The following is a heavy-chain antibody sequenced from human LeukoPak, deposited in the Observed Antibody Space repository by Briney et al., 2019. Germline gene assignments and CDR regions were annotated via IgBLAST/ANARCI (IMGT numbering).Heavy chain of an antibody. V-gene: IGHV3-30*02. CDR2: IQHDGSNE. Sequence: PGGSLRLSCAASRFTFSSYGMRWVRQAPGKGLEWVAYIQHDGSNEQYADSVKGRFTISRDNAKNSLYLQMNSLRAEDTAVYYCAREGKVVTAADYWGQGTLVTVSS. J-gene: IGHJ4*02. D-gene: IGHD2-21*02. CDR3: AREGKVVTAADY. CDR1: RFTFSSYG.